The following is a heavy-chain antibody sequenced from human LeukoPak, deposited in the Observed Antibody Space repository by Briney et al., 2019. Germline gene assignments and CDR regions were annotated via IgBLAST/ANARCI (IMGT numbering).Heavy chain of an antibody. V-gene: IGHV3-11*06. CDR3: AREAEDTAMDKPPNYAFDI. J-gene: IGHJ3*02. CDR1: GFIFSDYY. CDR2: ISSSGSYT. Sequence: KTGGSLRLSCAASGFIFSDYYMSWIRQAPGKGLEWVSYISSSGSYTNYADSVKGRFTISRDNAKNSLYLQMNSLRAEDTAVYYCAREAEDTAMDKPPNYAFDIWGQGTMVTVSS. D-gene: IGHD5-18*01.